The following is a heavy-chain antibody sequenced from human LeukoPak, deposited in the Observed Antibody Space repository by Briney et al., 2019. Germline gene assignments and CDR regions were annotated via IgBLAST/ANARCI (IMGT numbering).Heavy chain of an antibody. CDR1: GFPFSSYG. D-gene: IGHD2-2*02. CDR3: AREDDCSSTSCYRGPFDY. CDR2: IWYDGSND. J-gene: IGHJ4*02. Sequence: GGSLRLSCAASGFPFSSYGMHWVRQAPGKGLEWVAVIWYDGSNDYYADSVKGRFTISRDNSKNTLYLQMNSLRAEDTAVYYCAREDDCSSTSCYRGPFDYWGQGTLVTVSS. V-gene: IGHV3-33*08.